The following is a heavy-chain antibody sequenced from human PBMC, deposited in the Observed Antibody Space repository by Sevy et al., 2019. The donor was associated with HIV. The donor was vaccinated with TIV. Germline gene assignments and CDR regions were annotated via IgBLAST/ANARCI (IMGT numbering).Heavy chain of an antibody. Sequence: ASVKVSCKASGYTFTSYGINWVRQAPGQGLEWMGWISAYSGNTNYEQNLQGRVTMTTDTFTSTANMELRGLTSDDTARYYCARDQYDSSGYYYSYYGMDVWGQGTTVTVSS. CDR2: ISAYSGNT. CDR3: ARDQYDSSGYYYSYYGMDV. V-gene: IGHV1-18*01. D-gene: IGHD3-22*01. J-gene: IGHJ6*02. CDR1: GYTFTSYG.